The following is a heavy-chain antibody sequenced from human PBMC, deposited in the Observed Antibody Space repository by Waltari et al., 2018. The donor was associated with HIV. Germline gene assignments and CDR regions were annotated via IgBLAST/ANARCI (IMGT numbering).Heavy chain of an antibody. CDR2: RHTRSGGQ. V-gene: IGHV1-2*02. D-gene: IGHD3-10*01. CDR1: GHTTVGYY. Sequence: QAQVLQSGAEVKEPGASVKVSCESSGHTTVGYYFHWVRQAPGQGLECMGGRHTRSGGQNYARKCAGRVNMARGTSLTTAHMELSSLRSDDTAVYYCATETYFGSGSYYRDAMDVWGQGTMVAVTS. CDR3: ATETYFGSGSYYRDAMDV. J-gene: IGHJ6*02.